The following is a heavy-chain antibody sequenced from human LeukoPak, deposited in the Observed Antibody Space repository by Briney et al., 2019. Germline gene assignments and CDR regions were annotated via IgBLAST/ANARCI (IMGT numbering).Heavy chain of an antibody. CDR1: GGTFSSYV. CDR3: ARPPYSYGWYFDL. CDR2: IIPILDIP. J-gene: IGHJ2*01. V-gene: IGHV1-69*04. D-gene: IGHD5-18*01. Sequence: GASVKVSCKASGGTFSSYVINWVRQAPGQGLEWMGRIIPILDIPNYAQKFQGRVTITADKSTSTAYMELSSLRSEDTAVYYCARPPYSYGWYFDLWGRGTLVTVSS.